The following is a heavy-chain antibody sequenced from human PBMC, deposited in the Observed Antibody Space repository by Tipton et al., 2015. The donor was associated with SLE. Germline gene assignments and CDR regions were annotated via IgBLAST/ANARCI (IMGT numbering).Heavy chain of an antibody. J-gene: IGHJ4*02. Sequence: SLRLSCAASGFTVSRNYMSWVRQAPGEGLECVSVSYSGGSGGTTYYAASVKGRFTISRDNSKNTLYLQMNSLRGEDTALYYCAKDDGHTSLPDFLGQGTLVTVSS. D-gene: IGHD2-15*01. CDR1: GFTVSRNY. CDR3: AKDDGHTSLPDF. CDR2: SYSGGSGGTT. V-gene: IGHV3-66*03.